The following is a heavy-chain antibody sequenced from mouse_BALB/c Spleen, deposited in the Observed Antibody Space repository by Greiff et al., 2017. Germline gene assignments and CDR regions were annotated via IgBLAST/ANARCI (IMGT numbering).Heavy chain of an antibody. J-gene: IGHJ4*01. CDR2: ISYSGST. V-gene: IGHV3-2*02. CDR3: ARDQGYGNYAMDY. Sequence: EVMLVESGPGLVKPSQSLSLTCTVTGYSITSDYAWNWIRQFPGNKLEWMGYISYSGSTSYNPSLKSRISITRDTSKNQFFLQLNSVTTEDTATYYCARDQGYGNYAMDYWGQGTSVTVSS. D-gene: IGHD2-1*01. CDR1: GYSITSDYA.